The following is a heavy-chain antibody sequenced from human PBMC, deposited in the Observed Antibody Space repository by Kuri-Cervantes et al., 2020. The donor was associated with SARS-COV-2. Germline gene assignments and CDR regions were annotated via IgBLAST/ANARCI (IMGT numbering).Heavy chain of an antibody. D-gene: IGHD6-19*01. CDR1: GYSISSGYY. Sequence: SETLSLTCAVSGYSISSGYYWGWIRQPPGKGLEWFGSIYHSGSTYYNPSLKSRVTISVDTSKNQFSLKLSSVTAADTAVYYCARQGDGGFRAVAGTTEWGYWGQGTLVTVSS. J-gene: IGHJ4*02. CDR2: IYHSGST. V-gene: IGHV4-38-2*01. CDR3: ARQGDGGFRAVAGTTEWGY.